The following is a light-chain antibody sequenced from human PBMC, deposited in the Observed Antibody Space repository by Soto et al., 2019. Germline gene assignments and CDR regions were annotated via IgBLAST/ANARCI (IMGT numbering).Light chain of an antibody. CDR2: EVS. Sequence: QSALTQPASVSGSPGQSITISCTGTSSDVCGYNYVSWYQQHPGKAPKLMIYEVSNRPSGVSNRFSGSKSGNTASLTISGLQAEDEADYYFSSYTSSSTLVFGGGTKRTVL. J-gene: IGLJ3*02. CDR3: SSYTSSSTLV. V-gene: IGLV2-14*01. CDR1: SSDVCGYNY.